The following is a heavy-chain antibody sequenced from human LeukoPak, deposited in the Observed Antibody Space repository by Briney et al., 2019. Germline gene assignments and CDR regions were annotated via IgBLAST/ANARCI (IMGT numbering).Heavy chain of an antibody. V-gene: IGHV4-4*07. D-gene: IGHD3-10*01. CDR1: GDSISSYY. CDR3: ARGPSGSGTLWAFNI. J-gene: IGHJ3*02. CDR2: IYTSGST. Sequence: SETLSLTCTVSGDSISSYYWSWIRQPAGKGLEWIGRIYTSGSTNNNPSLKSRVTMSVDTSKNQFSLKLSSVTAADTAVYYCARGPSGSGTLWAFNIWAKGQWSPSLQ.